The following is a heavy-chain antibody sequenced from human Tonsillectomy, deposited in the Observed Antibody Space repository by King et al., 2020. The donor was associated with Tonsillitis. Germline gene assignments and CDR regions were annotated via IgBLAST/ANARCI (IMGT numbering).Heavy chain of an antibody. CDR2: ISGSGTRT. Sequence: VQLVESGGNLVQPGGSLRLSCAASGFTFSTFAMSWLRQAPGKGLEWVSAISGSGTRTYDADSVKGRFTISRDNSKNTLYLQMNSLRAEDTAVYYCAREASGSYGDYWGQGTLVTVSP. V-gene: IGHV3-23*04. CDR3: AREASGSYGDY. CDR1: GFTFSTFA. D-gene: IGHD1-26*01. J-gene: IGHJ4*02.